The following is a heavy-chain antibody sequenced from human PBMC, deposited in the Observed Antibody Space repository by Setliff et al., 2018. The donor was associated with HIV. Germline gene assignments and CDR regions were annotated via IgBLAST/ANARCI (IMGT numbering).Heavy chain of an antibody. D-gene: IGHD6-19*01. CDR2: ISTYNGNT. V-gene: IGHV1-18*01. Sequence: ASVKVSCKASGYTFTSYGISWVRQAPGQGREWMGWISTYNGNTNYAQKLQGRVTMTTDTSTSKVYMEMRSLRSDDTAVYYCARQYSSGSRLDYWGQGTLVTVSS. CDR1: GYTFTSYG. CDR3: ARQYSSGSRLDY. J-gene: IGHJ4*02.